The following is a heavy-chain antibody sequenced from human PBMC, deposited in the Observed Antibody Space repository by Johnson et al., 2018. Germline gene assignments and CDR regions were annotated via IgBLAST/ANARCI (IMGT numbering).Heavy chain of an antibody. CDR2: IYYTGDT. V-gene: IGHV4-39*07. Sequence: QVQLQESGPGLVTPSETLSLTCTVSGGSISSSSYFWGWIRQPPGKGLEWIGSIYYTGDTYKKASLKSRVTMSVDTSKDQFSLRLTSVTAADTAVYYCARARRDGHTDGFDIWGQGTVVTVSP. D-gene: IGHD5-24*01. CDR3: ARARRDGHTDGFDI. CDR1: GGSISSSSYF. J-gene: IGHJ3*02.